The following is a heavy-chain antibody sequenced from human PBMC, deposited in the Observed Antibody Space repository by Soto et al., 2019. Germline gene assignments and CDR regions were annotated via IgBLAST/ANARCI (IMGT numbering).Heavy chain of an antibody. CDR3: ARLMRGVGYCSGGSCYYHRYGMDG. CDR2: IDPSDSYT. J-gene: IGHJ6*02. D-gene: IGHD2-15*01. V-gene: IGHV5-10-1*01. CDR1: GYSFTSYW. Sequence: GESLKISCKGSGYSFTSYWISWVRQMPGKGLEWMGRIDPSDSYTNYSPSFQGHVTISADKSISTAYLQWGSLKASDTAMYYCARLMRGVGYCSGGSCYYHRYGMDGWGQGTTVTVSS.